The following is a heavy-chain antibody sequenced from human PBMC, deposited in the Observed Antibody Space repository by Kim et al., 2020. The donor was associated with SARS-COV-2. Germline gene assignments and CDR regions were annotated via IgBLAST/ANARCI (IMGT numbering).Heavy chain of an antibody. CDR2: INPNTGDT. D-gene: IGHD3-16*01. J-gene: IGHJ4*02. V-gene: IGHV1-2*02. Sequence: ASVKVSCKASGYTFTGYYMHWVRQAPGQGLEWMGWINPNTGDTNYAQKFQGRVAMTRDTSITTAYIDLSRLTSDDTAVYYCAAWGGPRQNFLIGLFPYWGQGTLVTVSS. CDR1: GYTFTGYY. CDR3: AAWGGPRQNFLIGLFPY.